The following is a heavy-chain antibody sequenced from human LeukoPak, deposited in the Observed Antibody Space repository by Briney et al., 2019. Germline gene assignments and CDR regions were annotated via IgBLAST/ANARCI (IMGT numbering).Heavy chain of an antibody. CDR3: ARNWDFWAFDI. D-gene: IGHD3-3*01. V-gene: IGHV3-48*03. CDR1: GFTLSTFA. Sequence: PGGSLRLSCAASGFTLSTFAMNWVRQAPGKRLGWVSYISSSGSTIYYADSVKGRFTISRDNAKNSLYLQMNSLRAEDTSVYYCARNWDFWAFDIWGQGTMVTVSS. J-gene: IGHJ3*02. CDR2: ISSSGSTI.